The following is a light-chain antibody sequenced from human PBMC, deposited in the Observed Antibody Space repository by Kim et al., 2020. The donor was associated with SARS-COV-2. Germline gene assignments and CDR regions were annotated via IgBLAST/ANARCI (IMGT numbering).Light chain of an antibody. CDR3: GFRDSSGHSFV. Sequence: SSELTQDPAVSVALGQTVRITCQGDSLRSFYASWYQVKPGQAPVFVLYAKDNRLSGIPDRFSGSSSGNIASMTHTGAQAEDEADYYCGFRDSSGHSFVFG. CDR2: AKD. CDR1: SLRSFY. J-gene: IGLJ1*01. V-gene: IGLV3-19*01.